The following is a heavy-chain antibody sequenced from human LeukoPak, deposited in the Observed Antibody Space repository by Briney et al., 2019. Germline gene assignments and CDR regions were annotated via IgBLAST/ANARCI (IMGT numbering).Heavy chain of an antibody. V-gene: IGHV4-30-4*01. D-gene: IGHD3-22*01. CDR3: ARVDYDSSGYHFDY. CDR1: GGSISSGDYY. J-gene: IGHJ4*02. Sequence: SETLSLTCTVSGGSISSGDYYWSWIRQPPGKGLEWIGYIYYSGSTYYNPSLKSRVTISVDTSKNQFSLKLSSVTAADTAVYYCARVDYDSSGYHFDYWGQGTLVTVSS. CDR2: IYYSGST.